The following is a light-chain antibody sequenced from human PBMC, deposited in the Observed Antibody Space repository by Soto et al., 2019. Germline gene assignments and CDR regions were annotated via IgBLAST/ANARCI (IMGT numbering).Light chain of an antibody. Sequence: QSALTQPPSASGSPGQSVTISCSGTSSDVGTYNHVSWYQQHPGKAPKLMIYEVSTRPSGVPDRFSGSKSGNTASLTASGLQAEDEADYYCSSYADSNNYVFGTGTKLTVL. J-gene: IGLJ1*01. CDR1: SSDVGTYNH. V-gene: IGLV2-8*01. CDR2: EVS. CDR3: SSYADSNNYV.